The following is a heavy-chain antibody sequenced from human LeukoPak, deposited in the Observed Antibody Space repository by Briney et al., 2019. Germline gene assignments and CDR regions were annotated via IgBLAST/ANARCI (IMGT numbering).Heavy chain of an antibody. D-gene: IGHD1-1*01. CDR1: GVTFSSYG. V-gene: IGHV3-33*06. CDR3: AKALSPQTGIIDY. J-gene: IGHJ4*02. CDR2: IWYDGSNK. Sequence: PGRSLRLSCAASGVTFSSYGMHWGRQAPGKGREWGAVIWYDGSNKYYADSVKGRFTISRDNSKNTLYLQMNSLRAEDTAVYYCAKALSPQTGIIDYWGQGTLVTVSS.